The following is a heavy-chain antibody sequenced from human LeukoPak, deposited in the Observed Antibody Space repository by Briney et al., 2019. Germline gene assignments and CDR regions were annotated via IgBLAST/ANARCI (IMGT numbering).Heavy chain of an antibody. J-gene: IGHJ4*02. V-gene: IGHV1-69*05. CDR1: GGTFSSYA. D-gene: IGHD3-22*01. CDR3: ARDLYDSSGYYYLDY. Sequence: SVKVPCKASGGTFSSYAISWVRQAPGQGLEWMGGIIPIFGTANYAQKFQGRVTITTDESTSTAYMELSSLRSEDTAVYYCARDLYDSSGYYYLDYWGQGTLVTVSS. CDR2: IIPIFGTA.